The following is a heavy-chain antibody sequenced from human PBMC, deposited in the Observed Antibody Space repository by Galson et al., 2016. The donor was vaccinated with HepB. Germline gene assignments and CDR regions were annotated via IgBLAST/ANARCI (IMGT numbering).Heavy chain of an antibody. V-gene: IGHV1-3*01. CDR2: INAGNGNT. J-gene: IGHJ5*02. Sequence: SVKVSCKASGYTFTSYAMHWVRQAPGQRLEWMGWINAGNGNTKYSQKFQGRVTITRDTSASTAYMELSSLRAEDTAVYYCAGGGYSSSWGKWFDPWGQETLVTVSA. D-gene: IGHD6-13*01. CDR1: GYTFTSYA. CDR3: AGGGYSSSWGKWFDP.